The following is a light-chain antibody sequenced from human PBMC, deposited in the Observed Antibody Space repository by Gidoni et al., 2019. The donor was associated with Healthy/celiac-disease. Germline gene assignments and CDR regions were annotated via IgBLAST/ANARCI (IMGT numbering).Light chain of an antibody. CDR3: MQALQTPGT. CDR2: LGS. V-gene: IGKV2-28*01. CDR1: HSLLHSNVYNY. J-gene: IGKJ4*01. Sequence: IVMTQSPLSLPFTTGEPASISCRSSHSLLHSNVYNYLDWYLQKPGQSPQLLIYLGSNRASGVPDRFSGSGSGTDFTLKISRVEAEDVGVYYCMQALQTPGTFGGGTKVEIK.